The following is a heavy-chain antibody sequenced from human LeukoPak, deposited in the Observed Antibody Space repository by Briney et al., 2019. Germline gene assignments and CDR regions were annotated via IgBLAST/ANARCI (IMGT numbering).Heavy chain of an antibody. CDR3: DMGKLDY. Sequence: KPSETLSLTCTVSGGSIRSGGHYWAWIRQLPGKGLEWMGYIFYSGATYYSPSLRSRLSMSLDTSKNEFPLNLTSYVCVRGGNDGDMGKLDYWGQGIRVTVSS. V-gene: IGHV4-31*03. D-gene: IGHD5-24*01. J-gene: IGHJ4*02. CDR2: IFYSGAT. CDR1: GGSIRSGGHY.